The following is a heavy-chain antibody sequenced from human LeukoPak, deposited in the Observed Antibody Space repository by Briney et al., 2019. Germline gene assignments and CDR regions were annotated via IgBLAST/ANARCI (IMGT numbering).Heavy chain of an antibody. CDR1: GFTFSSYW. V-gene: IGHV3-74*01. Sequence: GGSLRLSCAASGFTFSSYWMHWVRQAPGKGLVWVSHINSDGSSTNYADSVKGRFTISRDNVKSTVYLQMNSLRVEDTAVYYCAGPSFDGSAMGFDPWGQGTLVTVSS. D-gene: IGHD3-10*01. J-gene: IGHJ5*02. CDR3: AGPSFDGSAMGFDP. CDR2: INSDGSST.